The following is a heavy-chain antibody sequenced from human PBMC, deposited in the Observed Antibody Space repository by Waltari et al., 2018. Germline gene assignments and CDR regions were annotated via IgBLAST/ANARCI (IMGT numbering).Heavy chain of an antibody. CDR1: GGSLSGFY. V-gene: IGHV4-34*02. J-gene: IGHJ4*02. CDR2: INYGGST. Sequence: QEQLRQRGAGLLKPSETLSLTCAVYGGSLSGFYWTWIRQPPGRGLEWIGEINYGGSTTYQSSLKSRVTISVETSKNQFSLKVKSVTAADTALYYCARGSGDGLFDYWGQGTLVTVSS. CDR3: ARGSGDGLFDY. D-gene: IGHD6-25*01.